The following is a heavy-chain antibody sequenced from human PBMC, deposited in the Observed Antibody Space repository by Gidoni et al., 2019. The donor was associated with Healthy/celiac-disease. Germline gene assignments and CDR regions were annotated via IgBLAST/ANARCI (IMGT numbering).Heavy chain of an antibody. V-gene: IGHV4-31*03. CDR1: GGSICSGGYY. Sequence: QVQLQESGPGLVKPSQTLSLTCTVSGGSICSGGYYWRWIRQHPGKGLEWIGYIYYSGSTYYNPSLKSRVTISVDTSKNQFSLKLSSVTAADTAVYYCARDREYLGYYYGMDVWGQGTTVTVSS. CDR3: ARDREYLGYYYGMDV. J-gene: IGHJ6*02. CDR2: IYYSGST.